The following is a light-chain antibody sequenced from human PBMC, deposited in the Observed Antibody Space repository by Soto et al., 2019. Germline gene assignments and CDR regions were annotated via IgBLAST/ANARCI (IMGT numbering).Light chain of an antibody. CDR1: QSISSW. CDR2: DAS. V-gene: IGKV1-5*01. J-gene: IGKJ2*01. CDR3: QQYNSYWT. Sequence: DIQMTQSPSTLSASVGDRATITCRASQSISSWLAWYQQKPGKAPKLLIYDASSLESGVPSRFSGSGSGTEFTLTISSLQPDDFATYYCQQYNSYWTFGQGTKLDIK.